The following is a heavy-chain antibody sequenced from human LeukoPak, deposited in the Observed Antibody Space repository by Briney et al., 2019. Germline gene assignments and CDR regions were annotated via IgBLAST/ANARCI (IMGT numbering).Heavy chain of an antibody. CDR3: AGRPKDFWSGYYLNWFDP. D-gene: IGHD3-3*01. CDR2: ISGSGGST. Sequence: GGSLRLSCAASGFTFSSYAMSWVRQAPGKGLEWVSAISGSGGSTYYADSVKGRFTISRDNSKNTLYLQMNSLRAEDTAVYYCAGRPKDFWSGYYLNWFDPWGQGTLVTVSS. J-gene: IGHJ5*02. V-gene: IGHV3-23*01. CDR1: GFTFSSYA.